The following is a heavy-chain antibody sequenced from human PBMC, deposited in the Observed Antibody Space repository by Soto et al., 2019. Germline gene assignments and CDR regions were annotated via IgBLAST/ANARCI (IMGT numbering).Heavy chain of an antibody. CDR2: INHSGST. CDR3: ARGPLLRH. D-gene: IGHD3-16*01. CDR1: GGSFSGYY. J-gene: IGHJ4*02. Sequence: SETLSLTCAVYGGSFSGYYWSWIRQPPGKGLEWIGEINHSGSTNYNPSLKSRVTISVDTSKNQFSLKLSSVTAADTAVYYCARGPLLRHWGQGTLVTVS. V-gene: IGHV4-34*01.